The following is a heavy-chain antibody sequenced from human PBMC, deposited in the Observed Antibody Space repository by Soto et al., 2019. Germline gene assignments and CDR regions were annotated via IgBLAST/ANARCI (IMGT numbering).Heavy chain of an antibody. CDR3: ARPRYGHYYYGMDV. CDR2: IYYSGST. Sequence: PSETLSLTCTVSGGSISSSSYYWGWIRQPPGKGLEWIGSIYYSGSTYYNPSLKSRVTISVDTSKNQFSLKLSSVTAADTAVYYCARPRYGHYYYGMDVWGQGTTVTVSS. J-gene: IGHJ6*02. V-gene: IGHV4-39*01. D-gene: IGHD5-18*01. CDR1: GGSISSSSYY.